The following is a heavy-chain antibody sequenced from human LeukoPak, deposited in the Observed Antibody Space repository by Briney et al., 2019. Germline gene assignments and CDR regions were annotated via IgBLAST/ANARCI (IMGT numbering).Heavy chain of an antibody. D-gene: IGHD4-17*01. V-gene: IGHV3-7*01. Sequence: GGSLRLSCAASGFTFSSYWMSWVRQAPGKGLEWVANIKQDGSEKYYVDSVKGRFTISRDNAKNSLYLQMNSLRAEDTAVYYCARDSSYGDLYMDVWGKGTTVTVSS. CDR2: IKQDGSEK. CDR1: GFTFSSYW. J-gene: IGHJ6*03. CDR3: ARDSSYGDLYMDV.